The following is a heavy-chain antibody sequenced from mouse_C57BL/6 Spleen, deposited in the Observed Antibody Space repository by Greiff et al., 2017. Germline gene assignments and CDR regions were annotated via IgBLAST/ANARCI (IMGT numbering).Heavy chain of an antibody. J-gene: IGHJ3*01. CDR1: GYTFTSYW. Sequence: VQLQQPGAELVRPGSSVKLSCKASGYTFTSYWMDWVKQRPGQGLEWIGSIYPSDSETHYNQKFKDKATLTVDKSSSTAYMQLSSLTSEDSAVYYCAHSSGFAWFAYWGQGTLVTVSA. D-gene: IGHD3-2*02. CDR2: IYPSDSET. V-gene: IGHV1-61*01. CDR3: AHSSGFAWFAY.